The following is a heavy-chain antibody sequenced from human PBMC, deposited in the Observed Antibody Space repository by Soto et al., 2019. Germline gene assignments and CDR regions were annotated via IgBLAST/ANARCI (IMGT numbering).Heavy chain of an antibody. CDR1: GFTFSNAW. J-gene: IGHJ4*02. CDR3: ATDAYYDTSGYWF. D-gene: IGHD3-22*01. Sequence: GGSLRLSCAASGFTFSNAWMSWVRQAPGKGLEWVGRIKSKTDGATTDYAAPVKGRFTISRDDSKNTLYLQINSLKTEDTAVYYCATDAYYDTSGYWFWGQGTLVTVSS. V-gene: IGHV3-15*01. CDR2: IKSKTDGATT.